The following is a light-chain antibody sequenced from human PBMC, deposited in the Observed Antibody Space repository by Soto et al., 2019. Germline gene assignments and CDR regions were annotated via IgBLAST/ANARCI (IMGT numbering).Light chain of an antibody. CDR3: QQYGSSPPIYT. CDR1: QSVSSSY. V-gene: IGKV3-20*01. CDR2: GAS. J-gene: IGKJ2*01. Sequence: EIVLTQSPGTLSLSPGERATLSCRASQSVSSSYLAWYQQKPGQAPRLLIYGASSRATGIPDRFSGSGSGTDFTLTISRLEPDDFAVHYCQQYGSSPPIYTFGQGTKLEIK.